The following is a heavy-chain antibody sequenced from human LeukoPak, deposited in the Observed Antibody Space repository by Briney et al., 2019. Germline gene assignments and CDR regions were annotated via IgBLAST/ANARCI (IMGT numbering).Heavy chain of an antibody. V-gene: IGHV4-4*07. J-gene: IGHJ6*03. CDR3: ARDRADSSGWYVGYYYYMDV. D-gene: IGHD6-19*01. Sequence: SETLSLTCTVSGGSISSYYWSWIRQPAGKGLEWIGRIYTSGSTNYNPSLKSRVTMSVDTSKNQFSLELSSVTAADTAVYYCARDRADSSGWYVGYYYYMDVWGKGTTVTVSS. CDR1: GGSISSYY. CDR2: IYTSGST.